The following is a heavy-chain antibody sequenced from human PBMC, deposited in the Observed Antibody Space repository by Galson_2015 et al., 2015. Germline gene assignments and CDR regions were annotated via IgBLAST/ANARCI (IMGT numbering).Heavy chain of an antibody. Sequence: SLRLSCAASGFTFSSYAMSWVRQAPGKGLEWVSAISGSGGSTYYADSVKGRFTISRDNSKNTLYLQMNSLRAEDTAVYYCAKDPTVDFYYYGMDVWGQGTTVTVSS. J-gene: IGHJ6*02. CDR1: GFTFSSYA. V-gene: IGHV3-23*01. CDR3: AKDPTVDFYYYGMDV. CDR2: ISGSGGST. D-gene: IGHD3/OR15-3a*01.